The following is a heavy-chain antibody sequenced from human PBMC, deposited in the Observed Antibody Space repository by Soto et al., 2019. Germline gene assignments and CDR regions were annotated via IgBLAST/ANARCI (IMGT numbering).Heavy chain of an antibody. J-gene: IGHJ4*02. D-gene: IGHD1-1*01. CDR3: AKDATPTNNWYNYFDS. V-gene: IGHV3-23*01. CDR2: LSGSGSSK. CDR1: GFTFRNYV. Sequence: EVQLLESGGGLVQPGGSLRLSCAASGFTFRNYVISWVRQAPGKGLEWVAGLSGSGSSKYYAESVMDRFTISRDNSKNPVYLNTYSLRAEDTAVYYCAKDATPTNNWYNYFDSWGQGTLVTVSS.